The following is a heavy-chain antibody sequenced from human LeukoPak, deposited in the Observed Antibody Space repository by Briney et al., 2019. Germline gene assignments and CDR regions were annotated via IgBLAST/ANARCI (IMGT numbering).Heavy chain of an antibody. Sequence: GGSLRLSCAASEFTFSSYSVNWVRQAPGKGLEWVSYITNSGNSKSYADSVQGRFTISRDNSKSTLCLQMNSLRAEDTAVYYCAKQLGYCSDGSCFFPYWGQGTLVTVSS. J-gene: IGHJ4*02. CDR2: ITNSGNSK. D-gene: IGHD2-15*01. CDR1: EFTFSSYS. V-gene: IGHV3-48*01. CDR3: AKQLGYCSDGSCFFPY.